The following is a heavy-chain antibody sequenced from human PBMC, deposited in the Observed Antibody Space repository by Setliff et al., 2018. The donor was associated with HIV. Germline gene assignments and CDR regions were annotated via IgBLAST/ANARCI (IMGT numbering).Heavy chain of an antibody. J-gene: IGHJ6*03. CDR3: ARGARLLTGYADRWDYYYMRI. CDR1: GGSFSVYY. Sequence: PSETLSLTCAVSGGSFSVYYWRWIRQPPGKGLEWIGEINHSGRTSYNPSLKSRITISVDTSKDQFSLKLSSVTAADTAVYYCARGARLLTGYADRWDYYYMRIWGKGTTVTVSS. D-gene: IGHD2-8*01. CDR2: INHSGRT. V-gene: IGHV4-34*01.